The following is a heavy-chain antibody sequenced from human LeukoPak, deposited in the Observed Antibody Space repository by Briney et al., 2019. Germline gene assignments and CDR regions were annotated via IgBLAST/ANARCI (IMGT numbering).Heavy chain of an antibody. V-gene: IGHV4-4*07. CDR3: ARSARLVPAAMMDV. CDR1: GFPISSYY. D-gene: IGHD2-2*01. CDR2: IYTSGST. Sequence: SETLSLTCTVSGFPISSYYWSWIRQPAGKGLEWVGRIYTSGSTNYNPSLKSRVTMSVDTSKNQFSLKLSSVTAADTAVYYCARSARLVPAAMMDVWGQGTTVTVSS. J-gene: IGHJ6*02.